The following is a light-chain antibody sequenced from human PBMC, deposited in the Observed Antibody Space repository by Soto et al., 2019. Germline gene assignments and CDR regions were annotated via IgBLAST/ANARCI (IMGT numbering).Light chain of an antibody. Sequence: QSVLTQPPSVSAAPGQTVTISSSGSSSNIGNNYVSWYQQLPGTAPKLLIYDNTKRPSGIPDRFSGSKSGTSATLGITGLQTGDEADYYCGTWDSSLSAGVFGGGTKLTVL. CDR2: DNT. V-gene: IGLV1-51*01. CDR3: GTWDSSLSAGV. CDR1: SSNIGNNY. J-gene: IGLJ2*01.